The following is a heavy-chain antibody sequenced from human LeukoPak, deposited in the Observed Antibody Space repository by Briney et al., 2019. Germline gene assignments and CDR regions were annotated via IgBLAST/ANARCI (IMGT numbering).Heavy chain of an antibody. V-gene: IGHV3-7*01. J-gene: IGHJ4*02. Sequence: QAGGSLRLSCAASGFTFSSYWMSWVRQAPGKGLEWVANIKQDGSEKYYVDSVKGRFTISRDNAKNSLYLQMNSLRAEDTAVYYCARETGPPIYDFWSGYHGWGQGTLVTVSS. D-gene: IGHD3-3*01. CDR2: IKQDGSEK. CDR1: GFTFSSYW. CDR3: ARETGPPIYDFWSGYHG.